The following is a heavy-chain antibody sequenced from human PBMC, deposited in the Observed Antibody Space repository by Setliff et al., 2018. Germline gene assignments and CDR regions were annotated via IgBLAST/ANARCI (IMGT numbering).Heavy chain of an antibody. V-gene: IGHV3-23*01. D-gene: IGHD3-3*01. CDR2: ITDSGSKI. CDR3: AKDRFFPRY. Sequence: PGGSLRLSCVGSDFTFSNSAMSWVRQAPGKGLACVSTITDSGSKILYVDSVKGRFTISRDNSKNSLYLQMDSLRPEDTAVYYCAKDRFFPRYWGLGTLVTVS. CDR1: DFTFSNSA. J-gene: IGHJ4*02.